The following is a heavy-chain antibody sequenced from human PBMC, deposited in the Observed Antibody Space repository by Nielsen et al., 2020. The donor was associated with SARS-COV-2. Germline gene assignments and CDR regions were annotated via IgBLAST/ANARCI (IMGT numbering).Heavy chain of an antibody. Sequence: SLKISCAASGFTFDDCAMHWVRQAPGKGLEWVSGISWNSGSIGYADSVKGRFTISRDNAKNSLYLQMNSLHQGPIGLPPGTLLQEHLWG. J-gene: IGHJ6*01. CDR2: ISWNSGSI. V-gene: IGHV3-9*01. CDR3: TLLQEHL. CDR1: GFTFDDCA.